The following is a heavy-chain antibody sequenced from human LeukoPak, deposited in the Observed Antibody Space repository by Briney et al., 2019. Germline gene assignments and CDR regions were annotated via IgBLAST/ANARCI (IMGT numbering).Heavy chain of an antibody. D-gene: IGHD3-16*01. Sequence: SETLSLTCAVYGGSFSGYYWSWIRQPPGKGLEWIGEINHSGSTNYNPSLKSRVTISVDTSKNQFSLKLSSVTAADTAVYYCARGFMIPTRYNWFDPWGQGTLVTVSS. CDR2: INHSGST. CDR1: GGSFSGYY. V-gene: IGHV4-34*01. CDR3: ARGFMIPTRYNWFDP. J-gene: IGHJ5*02.